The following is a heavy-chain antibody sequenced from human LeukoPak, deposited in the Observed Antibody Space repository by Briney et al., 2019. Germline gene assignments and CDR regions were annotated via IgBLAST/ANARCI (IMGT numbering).Heavy chain of an antibody. CDR2: IIPILGIA. D-gene: IGHD6-13*01. CDR3: ATLPGAAAGLHDAFDI. J-gene: IGHJ3*02. V-gene: IGHV1-69*04. CDR1: GGTFSSYA. Sequence: SVKVSCKASGGTFSSYAISWVRQAPGQGLEWMGRIIPILGIANYAQKFQGRVTITADKSTSTAYMELSSLRSEDTAVYYCATLPGAAAGLHDAFDIWGQGTMVTVSS.